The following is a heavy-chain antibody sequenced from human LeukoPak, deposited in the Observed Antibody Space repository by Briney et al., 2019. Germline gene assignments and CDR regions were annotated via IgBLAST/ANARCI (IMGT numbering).Heavy chain of an antibody. V-gene: IGHV3-33*08. CDR2: IWYDGSNK. J-gene: IGHJ4*02. Sequence: GGSLRLSCAGSGFTFSSYGMHWVRQAPGKGLEWVAVIWYDGSNKYYADSVKGRFTISRDSSKNTLYLQMNSLRAEDTAAYYCARDRGGILTGYPDYWGQGTLVTVSS. D-gene: IGHD3-9*01. CDR1: GFTFSSYG. CDR3: ARDRGGILTGYPDY.